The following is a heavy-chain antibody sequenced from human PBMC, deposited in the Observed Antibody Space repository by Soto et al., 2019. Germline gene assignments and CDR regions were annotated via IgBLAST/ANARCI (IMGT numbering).Heavy chain of an antibody. J-gene: IGHJ3*02. Sequence: GGSLRLSCAASGFTFSNYAMSWVRQAPGKGLEWVSGISGSGGSTYYADSVKGRFTISRDNSKNTLYLQMNSLRAEDTAVYYCAKDDCYDSSGLAFDIWGQGTMVTVSS. V-gene: IGHV3-23*01. CDR2: ISGSGGST. CDR1: GFTFSNYA. CDR3: AKDDCYDSSGLAFDI. D-gene: IGHD3-22*01.